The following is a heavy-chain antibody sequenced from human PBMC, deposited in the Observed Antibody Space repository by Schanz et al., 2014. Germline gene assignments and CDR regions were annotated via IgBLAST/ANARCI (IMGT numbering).Heavy chain of an antibody. D-gene: IGHD6-13*01. V-gene: IGHV1-69*08. Sequence: QVQLVQSGAEVKKPGSSVKVSCKASGGTFSSSTLTWVRQAPGQGLEWMGRIIPILDKTNYAQKFQGRVTMNADKSTSTVYMEVSGQRSEDSAVYYCARDGEAAAGCDYWGQGTLVTVSS. CDR2: IIPILDKT. J-gene: IGHJ4*02. CDR3: ARDGEAAAGCDY. CDR1: GGTFSSST.